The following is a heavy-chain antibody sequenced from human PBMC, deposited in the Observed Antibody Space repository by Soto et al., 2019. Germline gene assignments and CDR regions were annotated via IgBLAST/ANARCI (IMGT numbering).Heavy chain of an antibody. V-gene: IGHV3-48*01. CDR1: GFTFSSYS. D-gene: IGHD2-2*01. J-gene: IGHJ4*02. CDR2: ISSSSSTI. Sequence: PGGSLRLSCAASGFTFSSYSMNWVRQAPGKGLEWVSYISSSSSTIYYADSVKGRFTISRDNAKNSLYLQMNSLRAEDTAVYYCARAFSMYQLPSSYWGQGTLVTVSS. CDR3: ARAFSMYQLPSSY.